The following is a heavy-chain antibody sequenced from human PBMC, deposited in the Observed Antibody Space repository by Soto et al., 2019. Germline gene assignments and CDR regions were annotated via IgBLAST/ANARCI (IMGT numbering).Heavy chain of an antibody. V-gene: IGHV3-33*01. CDR2: VWYDGSKA. CDR1: GFTFGSHG. J-gene: IGHJ5*02. CDR3: ARSPTTTPPWFDP. Sequence: GGSLRLSCVGSGFTFGSHGMHWVRQAPGKGLEWVAVVWYDGSKAYYADSVKGRFTISRDNAKNSLYLQMNSLRAEDTAVYYCARSPTTTPPWFDPWGQGTLVTVSS. D-gene: IGHD4-17*01.